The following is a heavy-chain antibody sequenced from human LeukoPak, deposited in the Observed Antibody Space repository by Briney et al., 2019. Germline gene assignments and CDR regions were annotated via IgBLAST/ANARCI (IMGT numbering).Heavy chain of an antibody. J-gene: IGHJ4*02. CDR1: GYTFTGYY. CDR2: INPNSGGT. Sequence: ASVKVSCKAPGYTFTGYYMHWVRQAPGQGLEWMGWINPNSGGTNYAQKFQGRVTMTRDTSISTAYMELSRLRSDDTAVYYCARDGGIGSGYDYDYWGQGTLVTVSS. V-gene: IGHV1-2*02. D-gene: IGHD5-12*01. CDR3: ARDGGIGSGYDYDY.